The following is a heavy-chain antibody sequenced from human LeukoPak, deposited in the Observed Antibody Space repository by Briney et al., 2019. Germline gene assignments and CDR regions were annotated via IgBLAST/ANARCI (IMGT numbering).Heavy chain of an antibody. D-gene: IGHD4-17*01. V-gene: IGHV3-23*01. J-gene: IGHJ4*02. CDR2: VSGSGGGT. Sequence: GGSLRLSCAASGFTFSSYWMHWVRQAPGKGLEWVSVVSGSGGGTYYADSVKGRFAISGDNSKNTVYLQMNSLRAEDTALYYCAKGGVYGDYYFDYWGQGTLVTVSS. CDR1: GFTFSSYW. CDR3: AKGGVYGDYYFDY.